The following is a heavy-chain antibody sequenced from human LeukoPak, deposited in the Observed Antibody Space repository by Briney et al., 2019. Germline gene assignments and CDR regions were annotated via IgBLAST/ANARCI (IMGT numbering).Heavy chain of an antibody. CDR2: ISAYNGNT. V-gene: IGHV1-18*01. D-gene: IGHD6-19*01. Sequence: ASVKVSCKASGYTFTSYGISWVRQAPGQGLEWMGWISAYNGNTNYAQKLQGRVTMTTDTSTSTAYMELRSLRSDDTAVYYCARDQGKYSSGPGRTYNWFDPWGQGTLVTVSS. CDR3: ARDQGKYSSGPGRTYNWFDP. CDR1: GYTFTSYG. J-gene: IGHJ5*02.